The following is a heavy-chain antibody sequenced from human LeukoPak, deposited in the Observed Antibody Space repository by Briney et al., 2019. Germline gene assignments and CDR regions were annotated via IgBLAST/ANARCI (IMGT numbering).Heavy chain of an antibody. Sequence: GGSLRLSCATSGFTFGTYVMSWVRQAPGKGLEWVSRISGSGGSTYYADSVKGRFTISRDNSKNTLYLQMNSLRAEDTAVYHCALAKGSGLKAYWGQGTLVTVSS. CDR1: GFTFGTYV. J-gene: IGHJ4*02. CDR2: ISGSGGST. V-gene: IGHV3-23*01. CDR3: ALAKGSGLKAY. D-gene: IGHD3-10*01.